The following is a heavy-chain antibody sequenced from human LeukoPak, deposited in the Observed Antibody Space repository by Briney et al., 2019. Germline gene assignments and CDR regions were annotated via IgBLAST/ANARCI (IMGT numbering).Heavy chain of an antibody. J-gene: IGHJ6*03. CDR3: ARRLTYYDFWSGYYYYYYMDV. Sequence: PSETLSLTCTVSGGSISSSSYYWGWIRQPPGKGLEWIGSIYYSGSTYYNPSLKSRVTISVDTSKNQFSLKLSSVTAADTAVYYCARRLTYYDFWSGYYYYYYMDVWGKGTTVTVSS. D-gene: IGHD3-3*01. CDR2: IYYSGST. CDR1: GGSISSSSYY. V-gene: IGHV4-39*01.